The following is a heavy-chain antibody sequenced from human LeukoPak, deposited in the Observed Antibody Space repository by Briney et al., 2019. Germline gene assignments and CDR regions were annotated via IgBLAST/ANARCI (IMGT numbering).Heavy chain of an antibody. J-gene: IGHJ3*02. CDR2: IYYSGGT. D-gene: IGHD1-14*01. CDR3: ARYNSLNAFDI. CDR1: AGSIISYY. Sequence: SETLSLTCTVSAGSIISYYWSWIRQPPGKGLEWIGYIYYSGGTKYNPSLKSRVTISVDTSKNQFSLRLSSVTAADTAVYYCARYNSLNAFDIWGQGTTVTVSS. V-gene: IGHV4-59*08.